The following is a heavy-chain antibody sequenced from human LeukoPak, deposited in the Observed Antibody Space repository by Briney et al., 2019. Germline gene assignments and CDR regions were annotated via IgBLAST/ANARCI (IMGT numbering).Heavy chain of an antibody. Sequence: VASVKVSCKASGYTFTGYYMHWVRQAPGQGLEWMGWINPNSGGTNYAQKFQGRVTMTRDTSISTAYMELSRLRSDDTAVYYCATVGTVVTSFDYCGERTLVTVSS. CDR2: INPNSGGT. D-gene: IGHD4-23*01. CDR3: ATVGTVVTSFDY. V-gene: IGHV1-2*02. CDR1: GYTFTGYY. J-gene: IGHJ4*02.